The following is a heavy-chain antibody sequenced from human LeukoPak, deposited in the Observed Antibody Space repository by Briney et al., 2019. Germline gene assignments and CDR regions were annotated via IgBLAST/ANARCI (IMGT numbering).Heavy chain of an antibody. CDR1: GFIFSNYD. CDR2: ISRTGTTT. D-gene: IGHD4-11*01. V-gene: IGHV3-23*01. J-gene: IGHJ4*02. CDR3: AKSVPGPTTMTTRLEF. Sequence: GGSLRLSCAASGFIFSNYDMTWVRQAPGKGLEWVSVISRTGTTTFYADSVKGRFTISRDDIRNTLYLQINGLGVEDTATYYCAKSVPGPTTMTTRLEFWGQGTLVTVS.